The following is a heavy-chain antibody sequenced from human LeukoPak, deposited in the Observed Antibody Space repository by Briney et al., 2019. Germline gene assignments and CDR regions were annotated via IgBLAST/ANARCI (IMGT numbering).Heavy chain of an antibody. CDR3: ARDDNDFWSGYYTGIAAGYGMDV. D-gene: IGHD3-3*01. CDR2: IIPILGIA. CDR1: GYTFTGYY. Sequence: SVKVSCKASGYTFTGYYMHWVRQAPGQGLEWMGRIIPILGIANYAQKFQGRVTITADKSTSTAYMELSSLRSEDTAVYYCARDDNDFWSGYYTGIAAGYGMDVWGQGTTVTVSS. V-gene: IGHV1-69*04. J-gene: IGHJ6*02.